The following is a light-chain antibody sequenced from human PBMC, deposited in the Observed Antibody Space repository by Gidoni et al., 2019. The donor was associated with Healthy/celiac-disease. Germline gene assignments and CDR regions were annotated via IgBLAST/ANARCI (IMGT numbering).Light chain of an antibody. J-gene: IGKJ1*01. V-gene: IGKV3-15*01. CDR3: QKYNNWPPLT. CDR2: GAS. Sequence: EIVITLPPATLSVSPGERATRACRASQSVSSNLAWYQQKPGQAPRRLIYGASTRATGIPARFSGSGSGTELTLTISSLQSEDFAVYYCQKYNNWPPLTFGQGTKVEIK. CDR1: QSVSSN.